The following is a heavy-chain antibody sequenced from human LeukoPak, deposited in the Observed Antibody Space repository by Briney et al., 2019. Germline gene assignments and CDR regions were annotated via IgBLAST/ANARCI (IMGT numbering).Heavy chain of an antibody. CDR2: ISGSGGST. D-gene: IGHD1-26*01. V-gene: IGHV3-23*01. CDR1: GFTFSSYA. CDR3: ARDPRKWEPSTPHFDY. J-gene: IGHJ4*02. Sequence: GGSLRLSCAASGFTFSSYAMSWVRQAPGKGLEWVSAISGSGGSTYYADSVKGRFTISRDNSKNTLYLQMNSLRAEDTAVYYCARDPRKWEPSTPHFDYWGQGTLVTVSS.